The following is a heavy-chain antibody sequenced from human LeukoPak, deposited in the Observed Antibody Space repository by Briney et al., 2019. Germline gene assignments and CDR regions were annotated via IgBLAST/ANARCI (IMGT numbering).Heavy chain of an antibody. CDR1: GFTFSSYW. D-gene: IGHD2-2*01. CDR2: INSDGSST. CDR3: ATASRYCSSTSCRDY. V-gene: IGHV3-74*01. J-gene: IGHJ4*02. Sequence: PGGSLRLSCAASGFTFSSYWMHWVRQAPGKGLVWVSRINSDGSSTSYADSVKGRFTISRDNAKNTLCLQMNSLRAEDTAVYYCATASRYCSSTSCRDYWGQGTLVTVSS.